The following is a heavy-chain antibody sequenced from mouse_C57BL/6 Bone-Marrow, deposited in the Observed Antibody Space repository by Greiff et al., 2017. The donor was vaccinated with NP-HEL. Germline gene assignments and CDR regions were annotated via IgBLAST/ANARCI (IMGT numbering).Heavy chain of an antibody. V-gene: IGHV1-85*01. J-gene: IGHJ2*01. CDR2: IYPRDGST. D-gene: IGHD2-3*01. CDR3: ARGWLLREYFDY. Sequence: VQRVESGPELVKPGASVKLSCKASGYTFTSYDINWVKQRPGQGLEWIGWIYPRDGSTTYNEKFKGKATLTVDTSSSTAYMELHSLTSEDSAVYFCARGWLLREYFDYWGQGTTLTVSS. CDR1: GYTFTSYD.